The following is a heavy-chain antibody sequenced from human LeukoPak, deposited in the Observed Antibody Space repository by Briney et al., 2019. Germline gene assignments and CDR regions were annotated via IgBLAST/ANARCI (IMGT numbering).Heavy chain of an antibody. V-gene: IGHV4-61*08. D-gene: IGHD5-18*01. CDR2: IYYSGST. Sequence: SQTLSLTCAVSGGSISSGGYYWSWIRQPPGKGLEWIGYIYYSGSTNYNPSLKSRVTISVDTSKNQFSLKLSSVTAADTAVYYCAREPIQLWYNAFDIWGQGTMVTVSS. CDR3: AREPIQLWYNAFDI. J-gene: IGHJ3*02. CDR1: GGSISSGGYY.